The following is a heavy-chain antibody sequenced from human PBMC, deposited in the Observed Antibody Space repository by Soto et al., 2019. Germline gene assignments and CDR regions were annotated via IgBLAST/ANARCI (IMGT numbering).Heavy chain of an antibody. Sequence: SETLSLTCTVSGGSISSYYWSWIRQPPGKGLEWIGHIYYSGSTNYNPSLKSRVTISVDTSKNQFSLKLSSVTAADTAVYYCAASYYDFWSGYYNWFDPWGQGTLVTVSS. D-gene: IGHD3-3*01. CDR3: AASYYDFWSGYYNWFDP. CDR1: GGSISSYY. V-gene: IGHV4-59*01. CDR2: IYYSGST. J-gene: IGHJ5*02.